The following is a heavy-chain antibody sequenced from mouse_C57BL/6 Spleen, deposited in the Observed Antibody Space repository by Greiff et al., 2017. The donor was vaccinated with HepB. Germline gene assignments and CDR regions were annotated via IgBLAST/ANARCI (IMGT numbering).Heavy chain of an antibody. J-gene: IGHJ2*01. CDR3: TRRGKSWFAY. V-gene: IGHV1-15*01. Sequence: VQLQQSGAELVRPGASVTLSCKASGYTFTDYEMHWVKQTPVHGLEWIGAIDPETGGTAYNQKFKGKAILTADKSSSTAYMELRSLTSEDSAVYYCTRRGKSWFAYWGQGTTLTVSS. CDR1: GYTFTDYE. D-gene: IGHD2-2*01. CDR2: IDPETGGT.